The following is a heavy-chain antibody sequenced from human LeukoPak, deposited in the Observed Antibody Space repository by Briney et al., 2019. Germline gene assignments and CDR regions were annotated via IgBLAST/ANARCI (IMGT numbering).Heavy chain of an antibody. Sequence: GRSLRLSCTASGFTFSTLGIHWVRQTPGRGLEWVAGIWSDGSQKYYADFVKGRFTISRDNSKNTLYLQMNSLTPEDTAVYYCVPAFKREAPPPGFDFWGQGTLVTVSS. J-gene: IGHJ4*02. CDR2: IWSDGSQK. V-gene: IGHV3-33*03. D-gene: IGHD1-14*01. CDR1: GFTFSTLG. CDR3: VPAFKREAPPPGFDF.